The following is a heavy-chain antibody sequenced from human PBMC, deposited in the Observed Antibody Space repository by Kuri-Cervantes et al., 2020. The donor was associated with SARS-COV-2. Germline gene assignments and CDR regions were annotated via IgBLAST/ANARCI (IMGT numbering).Heavy chain of an antibody. CDR3: ARIVRPQLLYGDAFDI. J-gene: IGHJ3*02. CDR1: GYSISSGYY. CDR2: IYHSGST. Sequence: SETLSLTCAVSGYSISSGYYWGWIRQPPGKGLEWIGSIYHSGSTYYNPSLKSRVTISVDTSKNQFSLKLSSVTAADTAVYYCARIVRPQLLYGDAFDIWGQGTMVTVSS. V-gene: IGHV4-38-2*01. D-gene: IGHD2-2*02.